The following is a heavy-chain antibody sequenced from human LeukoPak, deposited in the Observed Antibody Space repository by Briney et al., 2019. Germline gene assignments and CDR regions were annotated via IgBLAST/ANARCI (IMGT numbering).Heavy chain of an antibody. D-gene: IGHD4-17*01. Sequence: SETLSLACTVSGGSISSGDYYWSWIRQPPGKGLEWIGYIYYSGSTYYNPSLKSRVTISVDTSKNQFSLKLSSVTAADTAVYYCARATVTAYFDYWGQGTLVTVSS. V-gene: IGHV4-30-4*01. CDR1: GGSISSGDYY. CDR3: ARATVTAYFDY. J-gene: IGHJ4*02. CDR2: IYYSGST.